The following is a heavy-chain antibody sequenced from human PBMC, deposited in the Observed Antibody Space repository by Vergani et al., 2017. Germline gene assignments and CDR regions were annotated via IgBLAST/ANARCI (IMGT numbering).Heavy chain of an antibody. Sequence: QVQLVQSGAEVKKPGSSVKVSCKASGGTFSSYAISWVRQAPGQGLEWMGGIIPIFGTANYAQKFQGRVTITADESTSTAYMELSSLRSEDTAVYYCARVNRLLWFGESYAYYYYYMDVWGKGTTVTVSS. CDR1: GGTFSSYA. D-gene: IGHD3-10*01. V-gene: IGHV1-69*12. J-gene: IGHJ6*03. CDR3: ARVNRLLWFGESYAYYYYYMDV. CDR2: IIPIFGTA.